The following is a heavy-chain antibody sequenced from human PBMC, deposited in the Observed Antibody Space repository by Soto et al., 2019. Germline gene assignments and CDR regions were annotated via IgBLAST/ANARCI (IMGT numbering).Heavy chain of an antibody. D-gene: IGHD4-17*01. J-gene: IGHJ2*01. CDR3: ARDSDDYGDYGWYFDL. Sequence: EVQLVESGGGLVQPGGSLRLSCAASGFTFSKYWVSWVRQAPGKGLEWLADIKQDGSTKCFLDSVKGRFTISRDNAENSLSLQMNSLRAEDTAVYYCARDSDDYGDYGWYFDLWGRGTLVTISS. CDR1: GFTFSKYW. V-gene: IGHV3-7*01. CDR2: IKQDGSTK.